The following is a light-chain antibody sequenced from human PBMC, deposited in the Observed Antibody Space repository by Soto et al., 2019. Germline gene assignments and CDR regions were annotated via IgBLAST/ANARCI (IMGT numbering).Light chain of an antibody. CDR3: QQVKNYPRT. V-gene: IGKV1-9*01. CDR1: QGISSS. J-gene: IGKJ5*01. CDR2: AAS. Sequence: DIQLTQSPSFLSASVGDRVTIGCRASQGISSSLVWYQQKPGRAPNVLIYAASTLQSGVPSRFSGSGSGTEFTLTISGLQPEDFATYFGQQVKNYPRTFGQGTRLEIK.